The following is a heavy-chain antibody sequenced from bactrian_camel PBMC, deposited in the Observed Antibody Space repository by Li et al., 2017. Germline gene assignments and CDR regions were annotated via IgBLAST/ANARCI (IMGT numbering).Heavy chain of an antibody. J-gene: IGHJ4*01. CDR1: NLYGGYTTYC. V-gene: IGHV3S1*01. CDR3: VAQRCLGGNWDPAIPGY. D-gene: IGHD3*01. CDR2: TYGDGDSR. Sequence: VQLVESGGGSVQVGGSLTLSCVASNLYGGYTTYCMGWFREAPGKAREGVAATYGDGDSRIYPDSVKGRFNISRDNAKNTASLLMTNLKSEDTAMYYCVAQRCLGGNWDPAIPGYRAQGTQVTVS.